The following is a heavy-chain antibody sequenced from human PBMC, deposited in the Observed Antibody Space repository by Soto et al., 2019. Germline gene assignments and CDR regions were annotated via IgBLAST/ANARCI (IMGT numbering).Heavy chain of an antibody. D-gene: IGHD2-2*02. CDR1: GYTFTSYG. Sequence: QVQLVQSGAEVKKPGASVKVSCKASGYTFTSYGISWVRQAPGQGLEWMGWISAYNGNTNYAQKLQGRVTMTTDTSTSTAYMELRSLRSDDTAVYYCARDCSSTSCYTSVAFDIWGQGTMFTVSS. V-gene: IGHV1-18*04. CDR2: ISAYNGNT. CDR3: ARDCSSTSCYTSVAFDI. J-gene: IGHJ3*02.